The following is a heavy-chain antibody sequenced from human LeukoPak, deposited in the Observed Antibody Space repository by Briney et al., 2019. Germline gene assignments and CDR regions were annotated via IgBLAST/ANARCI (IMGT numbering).Heavy chain of an antibody. J-gene: IGHJ4*02. D-gene: IGHD4/OR15-4a*01. Sequence: GGSLRLSCAVSGFPFSEAWMGWVRQAPGKGLEWVGRITSTTDGGTTDHAAPVRGRFTISRDDSKTTLYLQMNSLKTEDTAVCYCTTYLTTRGQGTLVTVSS. CDR3: TTYLTT. CDR1: GFPFSEAW. V-gene: IGHV3-15*01. CDR2: ITSTTDGGTT.